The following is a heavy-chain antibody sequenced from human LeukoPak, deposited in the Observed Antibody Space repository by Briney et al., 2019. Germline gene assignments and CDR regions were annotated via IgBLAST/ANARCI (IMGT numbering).Heavy chain of an antibody. V-gene: IGHV4-34*01. D-gene: IGHD2-2*01. Sequence: PSGTLSLTCAVYGGSFSGYYWSWIRQPPGKGLEWIGEINHSGSTNYNPSLKSRVTISVDTSKNQFSLKLSSVTAADTAVYYCARTRYCSSTSCYLSPIDYWGQGTLVTVSS. J-gene: IGHJ4*02. CDR3: ARTRYCSSTSCYLSPIDY. CDR2: INHSGST. CDR1: GGSFSGYY.